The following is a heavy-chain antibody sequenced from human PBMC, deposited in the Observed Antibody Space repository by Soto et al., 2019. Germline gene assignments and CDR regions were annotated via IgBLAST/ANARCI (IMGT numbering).Heavy chain of an antibody. J-gene: IGHJ4*02. CDR2: ISYDGSNK. Sequence: QVQLVESGGGVVQPGRSLRLSCAASGFTFSSYVVHWVRQAPGKGLEWVAVISYDGSNKYYADSVKGRFTISRDNSKNTLYLQMNSLRAEDTAVYYCARDGTYSSSWRDFDFWGQGTLVTVSS. CDR3: ARDGTYSSSWRDFDF. V-gene: IGHV3-30-3*01. D-gene: IGHD6-13*01. CDR1: GFTFSSYV.